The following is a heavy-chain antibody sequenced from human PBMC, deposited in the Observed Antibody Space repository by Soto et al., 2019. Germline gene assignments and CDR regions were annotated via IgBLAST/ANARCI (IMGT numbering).Heavy chain of an antibody. J-gene: IGHJ4*02. Sequence: QVQLQESGPELVKPSQTLSLTCTVSGGSITSGGYYWTWIRQHPGKGLEWIGYIYFSGSADYNPSLKGRVGMSLETSTTQLSLTVRSVTAADTAVYYCARVAYSSSSDSYYFDYWGQGALVTVSS. CDR1: GGSITSGGYY. CDR3: ARVAYSSSSDSYYFDY. CDR2: IYFSGSA. V-gene: IGHV4-31*03. D-gene: IGHD6-6*01.